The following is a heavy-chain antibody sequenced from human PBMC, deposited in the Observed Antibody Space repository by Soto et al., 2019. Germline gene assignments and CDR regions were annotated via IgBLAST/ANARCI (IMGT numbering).Heavy chain of an antibody. J-gene: IGHJ5*02. D-gene: IGHD1-26*01. Sequence: GGSLRLSCAASGCTFSSYWMSWVRQAPGKGLEWVANIKQAGSERYYVDSVKGRFTISRDNGKNSLYLQMNSLRAEDTAVYYCATVVGAPNWFDPWGQGTLVTVSS. CDR2: IKQAGSER. CDR3: ATVVGAPNWFDP. CDR1: GCTFSSYW. V-gene: IGHV3-7*04.